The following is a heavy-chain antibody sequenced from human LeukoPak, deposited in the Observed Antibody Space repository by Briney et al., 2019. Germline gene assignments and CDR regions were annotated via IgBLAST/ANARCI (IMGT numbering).Heavy chain of an antibody. J-gene: IGHJ4*02. CDR3: ARVGYKAVAGTGTYYFDY. CDR1: GYTFTGYG. V-gene: IGHV1-18*01. D-gene: IGHD6-19*01. Sequence: GASVKVSCKASGYTFTGYGISWVRQAPGQGLEWMGWISAYNGNTNYAQKLQGRVTMTTDTSTSTAYMELRSLRSDDTAVYYCARVGYKAVAGTGTYYFDYWGQGTLVTVSS. CDR2: ISAYNGNT.